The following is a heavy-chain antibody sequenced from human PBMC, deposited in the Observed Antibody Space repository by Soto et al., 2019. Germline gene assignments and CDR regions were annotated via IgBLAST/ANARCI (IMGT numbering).Heavy chain of an antibody. D-gene: IGHD3-9*01. J-gene: IGHJ4*02. CDR1: GFSLSTSGVG. CDR2: IYWDDDK. V-gene: IGHV2-5*02. Sequence: SGPTLVNPTQTLTLTCTFSGFSLSTSGVGVGWIRQPPGKALEWLAVIYWDDDKRYSPSLKSRLSITKDTSKNQVVLTMTNMDPVDTATYYCAHQGPDDWPIDYWGQGTLVTVSS. CDR3: AHQGPDDWPIDY.